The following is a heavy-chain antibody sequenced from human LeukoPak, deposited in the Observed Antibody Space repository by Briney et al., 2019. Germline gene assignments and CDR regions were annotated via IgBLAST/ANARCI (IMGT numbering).Heavy chain of an antibody. CDR3: ATNIGSD. J-gene: IGHJ4*02. D-gene: IGHD2/OR15-2a*01. CDR1: GFTLSSNW. V-gene: IGHV3-74*01. Sequence: QAGGSLRLSCAASGFTLSSNWMHWVRQAPGKGLVWVARIDSDGTLTSYVDSVKGRFTISRDNAKNTVYLQMNSLRAEDTAIYYCATNIGSDWGQGTLVTVSS. CDR2: IDSDGTLT.